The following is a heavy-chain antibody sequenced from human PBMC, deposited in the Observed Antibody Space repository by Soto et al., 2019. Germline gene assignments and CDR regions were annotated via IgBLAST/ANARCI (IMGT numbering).Heavy chain of an antibody. V-gene: IGHV4-30-4*01. Sequence: SETLFLTCTVSGGSISSGDYYWSWIRQPPGKGLEWIGYIYYSGSTYYNPSLKSRVTISVDTSKNQFSLKLSSVTAADTAVYYCARGGTYYGDYVGWGQGTLVTVSS. J-gene: IGHJ4*02. CDR3: ARGGTYYGDYVG. CDR2: IYYSGST. CDR1: GGSISSGDYY. D-gene: IGHD4-17*01.